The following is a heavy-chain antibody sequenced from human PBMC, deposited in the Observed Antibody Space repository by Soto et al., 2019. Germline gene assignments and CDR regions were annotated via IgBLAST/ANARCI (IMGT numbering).Heavy chain of an antibody. V-gene: IGHV3-30-3*01. D-gene: IGHD5-12*01. CDR3: ARPGDVGYASFDY. CDR2: ISYDGSNK. CDR1: GFTFSSYA. J-gene: IGHJ4*02. Sequence: QVQLVESGGGVVQPGRSLRLSCAASGFTFSSYAMHWVRQAPGKGLEWVAGISYDGSNKYYADSVKGRFNISRDNSMNTLHLQMNSLRAEDRAVYYCARPGDVGYASFDYWGQGTLVTVSS.